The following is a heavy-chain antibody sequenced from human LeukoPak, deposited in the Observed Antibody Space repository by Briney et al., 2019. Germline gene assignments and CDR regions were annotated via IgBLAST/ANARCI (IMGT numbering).Heavy chain of an antibody. CDR1: GYSFTTYW. CDR2: IYPGDSDT. J-gene: IGHJ4*02. CDR3: ASAGYCSGGSCPYYFDY. V-gene: IGHV5-51*01. D-gene: IGHD2-15*01. Sequence: GESLKISCKGSGYSFTTYWIAWVRQMPGKGLEWMGIIYPGDSDTRYSPSFQGQVTISADKSISTAYLQWSSLKASDTAMYYCASAGYCSGGSCPYYFDYWGQGTLVTVSS.